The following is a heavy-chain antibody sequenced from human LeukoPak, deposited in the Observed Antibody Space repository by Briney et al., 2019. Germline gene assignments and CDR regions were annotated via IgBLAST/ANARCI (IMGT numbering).Heavy chain of an antibody. CDR1: GFPFSSYA. CDR3: AKGGYRYYYGSGSYYN. V-gene: IGHV3-23*01. Sequence: GGSLRLSCAAPGFPFSSYAMSWVRQAPGKGLEWVSAISGSGGSTYYADSVKGRFTISRDNSKNTLYLQMNSLRAEDTAVYYCAKGGYRYYYGSGSYYNWGQGTLVTVSS. J-gene: IGHJ4*02. D-gene: IGHD3-10*01. CDR2: ISGSGGST.